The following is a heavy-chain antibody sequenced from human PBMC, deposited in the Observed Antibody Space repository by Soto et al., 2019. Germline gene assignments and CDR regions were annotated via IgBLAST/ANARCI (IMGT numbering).Heavy chain of an antibody. D-gene: IGHD2-2*01. J-gene: IGHJ6*02. CDR3: ASSYCIRTSCTAYYGMDV. CDR2: INPSGGST. V-gene: IGHV1-46*01. Sequence: ASVKVSCKASGYTFTSYYMHWVRQAPGQGLEWMGIINPSGGSTSYAQKFQGRVTITRDTSASTAYMELRSLRSEDTAVYYCASSYCIRTSCTAYYGMDVWGQGTTVTVSS. CDR1: GYTFTSYY.